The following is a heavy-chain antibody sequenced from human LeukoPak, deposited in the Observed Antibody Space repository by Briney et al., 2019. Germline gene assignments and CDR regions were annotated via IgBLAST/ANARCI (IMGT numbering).Heavy chain of an antibody. Sequence: QPGRSLRLSCAASGFTFSSYAMHWVRQAPGKGLEWVAVISYDGSNKYYADSVKGRFTISRDNSKNTLYLQMNSLRAEDTAVYYCARGGSFTRTRRPQSLSDDYWGQGTLVTVSS. V-gene: IGHV3-30*04. D-gene: IGHD1-7*01. CDR1: GFTFSSYA. J-gene: IGHJ4*02. CDR2: ISYDGSNK. CDR3: ARGGSFTRTRRPQSLSDDY.